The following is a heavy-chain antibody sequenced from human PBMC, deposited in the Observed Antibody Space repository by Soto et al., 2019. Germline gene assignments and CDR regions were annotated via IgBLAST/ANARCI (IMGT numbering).Heavy chain of an antibody. CDR3: AKDQGYSGYDYFDY. CDR2: ISYDGSNK. J-gene: IGHJ4*02. V-gene: IGHV3-30*18. D-gene: IGHD5-12*01. CDR1: GFTFSSYG. Sequence: QVQLVESGGGVVQPGRSLRLSCAASGFTFSSYGMHWVRQAPGKGLEWVAVISYDGSNKYYADSVKGRFTISRDNSKNTLYLQMNSLRAEDTAVYYCAKDQGYSGYDYFDYWGQGTLVTVSS.